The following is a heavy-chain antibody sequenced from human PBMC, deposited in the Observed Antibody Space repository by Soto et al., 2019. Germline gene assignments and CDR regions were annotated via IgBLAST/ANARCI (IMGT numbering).Heavy chain of an antibody. CDR1: GGTFSSYA. CDR3: ARGTDYYDSSGYYYDPAPVDY. Sequence: ASVKVSCKASGGTFSSYAISWVRQAPGQGLEWMGGIIPIFGTANYAQKFQGRVTITADESTSTAYMELSSLRSEDTAVYYCARGTDYYDSSGYYYDPAPVDYWGQGTLVTVSS. V-gene: IGHV1-69*13. D-gene: IGHD3-22*01. J-gene: IGHJ4*02. CDR2: IIPIFGTA.